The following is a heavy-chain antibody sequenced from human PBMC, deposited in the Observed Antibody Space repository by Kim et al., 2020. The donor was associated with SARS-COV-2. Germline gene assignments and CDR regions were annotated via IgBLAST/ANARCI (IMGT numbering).Heavy chain of an antibody. CDR2: IYSGGST. J-gene: IGHJ6*02. Sequence: GGSLRLSCAASGLSVADNYMTWVRQAPGKGLEWVAVIYSGGSTAYADSVKGRFTVSRHSSENTVTLQMNSLRPEDTAVYYCASELRFGKLYGYYALDVWGQGTTVTVSS. V-gene: IGHV3-53*04. CDR3: ASELRFGKLYGYYALDV. D-gene: IGHD2-2*03. CDR1: GLSVADNY.